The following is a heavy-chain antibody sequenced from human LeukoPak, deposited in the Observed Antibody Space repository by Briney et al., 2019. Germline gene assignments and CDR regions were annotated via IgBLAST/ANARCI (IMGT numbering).Heavy chain of an antibody. Sequence: SETLSLTCTVSGYSISSYYWSWIRQSPGKGLEWIGNIYHSGSTNYNPSLESRVTMSLDTSKTQSSLRLSSVTAADTAVYYCARLATGNMIVVVTGHWYFDLWGGGTLVALSS. D-gene: IGHD3-22*01. CDR2: IYHSGST. V-gene: IGHV4-59*12. J-gene: IGHJ2*01. CDR1: GYSISSYY. CDR3: ARLATGNMIVVVTGHWYFDL.